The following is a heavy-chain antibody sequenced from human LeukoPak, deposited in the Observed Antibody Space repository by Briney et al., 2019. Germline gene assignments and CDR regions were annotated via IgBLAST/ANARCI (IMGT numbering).Heavy chain of an antibody. J-gene: IGHJ4*02. Sequence: SETLSLTCTVSGGSISSSSYYWGWIRQPPGKGLEWIGSIYYSGSTYYNPSLKSRVTISVDTSKNQFSLKLSSVTAADTAVYYCASGSHSWIYLREWGQGTLVTVSS. D-gene: IGHD3-10*02. V-gene: IGHV4-39*07. CDR2: IYYSGST. CDR1: GGSISSSSYY. CDR3: ASGSHSWIYLRE.